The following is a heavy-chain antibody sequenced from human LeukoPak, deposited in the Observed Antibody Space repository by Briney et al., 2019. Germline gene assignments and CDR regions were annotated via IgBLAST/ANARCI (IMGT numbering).Heavy chain of an antibody. J-gene: IGHJ5*02. CDR1: GYTFTING. D-gene: IGHD2-21*01. CDR3: VRDIQWRFDP. V-gene: IGHV1-18*01. CDR2: ISANSGNT. Sequence: GASVKVSCKASGYTFTINGISWVRQAPGQGLEWMGWISANSGNTNYAQRLQGRVTMTADTSTSTAYMELRSLRSDDTAIYYCVRDIQWRFDPWGQGTLVTVSS.